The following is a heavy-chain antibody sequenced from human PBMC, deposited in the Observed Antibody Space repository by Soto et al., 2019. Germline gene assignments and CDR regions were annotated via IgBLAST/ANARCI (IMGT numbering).Heavy chain of an antibody. CDR3: ARVVTVVKSFHYWYFDL. CDR1: GGTFSSYA. V-gene: IGHV1-69*12. CDR2: IIPIFGTT. D-gene: IGHD2-15*01. J-gene: IGHJ2*01. Sequence: QVQRVQSGAEVKKPGSSVKVSCKASGGTFSSYAISWVRQAPGQGLEWMGGIIPIFGTTNYAQKFQGRVTITADESTSTAYMELSSLRSEDTAMYYCARVVTVVKSFHYWYFDLWGRGTLVTVSS.